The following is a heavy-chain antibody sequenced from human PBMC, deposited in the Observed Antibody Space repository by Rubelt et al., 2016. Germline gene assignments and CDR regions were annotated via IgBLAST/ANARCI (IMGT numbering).Heavy chain of an antibody. Sequence: EVQLVESGGGLVQPGGSLRLSCAASGFTVSSNYMSWVRQAPGKGLEWVSRINSDGSSADSVKGRFTISRDNAKNTLYLQMNSLRAEDTAVYYCARAQGGYYFDYWGQGTLVTVPS. D-gene: IGHD1-26*01. J-gene: IGHJ4*02. V-gene: IGHV3-74*02. CDR1: GFTVSSNY. CDR2: INSDGS. CDR3: ARAQGGYYFDY.